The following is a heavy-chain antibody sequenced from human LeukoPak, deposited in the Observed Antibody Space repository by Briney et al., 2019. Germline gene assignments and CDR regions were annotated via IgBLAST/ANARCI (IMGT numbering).Heavy chain of an antibody. D-gene: IGHD1-1*01. CDR3: ARELVHFDY. Sequence: SETLSLTCAVYGGSFSGYYWSWIRQPPGKGLEWIGEINHSGSTNYNPSLKSRVTISVDTSKYQFSLKLSSVTAADTAVYYCARELVHFDYWGQGTLVTVSS. CDR2: INHSGST. V-gene: IGHV4-34*01. CDR1: GGSFSGYY. J-gene: IGHJ4*02.